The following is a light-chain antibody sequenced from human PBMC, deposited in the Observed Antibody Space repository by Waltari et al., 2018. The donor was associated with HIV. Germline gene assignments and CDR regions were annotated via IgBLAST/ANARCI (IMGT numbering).Light chain of an antibody. CDR1: QSLVHSDGNTY. V-gene: IGKV2-30*02. CDR3: MQGSHWPRT. J-gene: IGKJ1*01. Sequence: DVVVNQSPISLTVTLGQPASISCRSSQSLVHSDGNTYLNWFHQRPGQSPRRLIYKVSSRDSGVPDRFSGSGSGTDFTLKISRVEAEDVGVYYCMQGSHWPRTFGQGTKVEIK. CDR2: KVS.